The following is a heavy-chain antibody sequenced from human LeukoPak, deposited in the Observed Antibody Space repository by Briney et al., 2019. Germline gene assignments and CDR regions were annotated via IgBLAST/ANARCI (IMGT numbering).Heavy chain of an antibody. CDR1: GFSFSSAW. Sequence: GGSLRLSCAASGFSFSSAWMSWVRQAPGKGLEWVAVISYNGTDTYYADSVKGRFTISRDTSKNSLFLQMNSLRGEDTAVFYCARIRGGPIDYWGQGTLVTVSS. J-gene: IGHJ4*02. D-gene: IGHD3-16*01. CDR3: ARIRGGPIDY. V-gene: IGHV3-30*03. CDR2: ISYNGTDT.